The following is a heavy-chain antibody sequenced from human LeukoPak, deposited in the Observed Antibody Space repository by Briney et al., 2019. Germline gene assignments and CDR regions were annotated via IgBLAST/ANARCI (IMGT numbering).Heavy chain of an antibody. V-gene: IGHV3-21*01. J-gene: IGHJ6*03. D-gene: IGHD5-12*01. Sequence: PGGSLRLSCAASGFTFSSYSMNWVRQAPGKGLEWVSSISSSSSYIYYADSVKGRFTISRDNAKNSLYLQMNSLRAEDTAVYYCARGLRAYYYMDVWGKGTTVTVSS. CDR1: GFTFSSYS. CDR2: ISSSSSYI. CDR3: ARGLRAYYYMDV.